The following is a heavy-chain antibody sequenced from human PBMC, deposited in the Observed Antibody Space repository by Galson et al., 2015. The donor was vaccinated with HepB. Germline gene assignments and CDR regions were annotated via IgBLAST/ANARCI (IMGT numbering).Heavy chain of an antibody. CDR2: IYYSGST. V-gene: IGHV4-39*07. D-gene: IGHD2-15*01. J-gene: IGHJ4*02. Sequence: ETLSLTCTVSGGSISSSSYYWGWVRQPPGKGLEWIGSIYYSGSTYYNPSLKSRVTISVDTSKNQFSLKLSSVTAADTAVYYCARALKLYCSGGSCPRYYFDYWGQGTLVTVSS. CDR3: ARALKLYCSGGSCPRYYFDY. CDR1: GGSISSSSYY.